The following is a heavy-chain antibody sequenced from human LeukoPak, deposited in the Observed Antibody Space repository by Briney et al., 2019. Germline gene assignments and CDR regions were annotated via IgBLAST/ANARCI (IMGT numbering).Heavy chain of an antibody. CDR3: ARKVLGLSLDP. J-gene: IGHJ5*02. V-gene: IGHV1-69*05. CDR2: IIPIFGTA. CDR1: GGTFSSYA. Sequence: SVKVSCEASGGTFSSYAISWVRQAPGQGLVWMGGIIPIFGTANYAQKFQGRVTITTDESTSTAYMELSSLRSEDTAVYYCARKVLGLSLDPWGQGTLVTVSS.